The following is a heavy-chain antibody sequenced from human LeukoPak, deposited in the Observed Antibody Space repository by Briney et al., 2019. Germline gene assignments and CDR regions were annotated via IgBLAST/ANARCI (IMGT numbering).Heavy chain of an antibody. Sequence: PGGSLRLSCAASGFTFSSYAMSWVRQAPGKGLEWVSAISGSGGSTYYADSVKGRFTISRDNSKSTLYLQMNSLRAEDTAVYYCAKEHYDSSGYRNYFDYWGQGTLVTVSS. D-gene: IGHD3-22*01. CDR2: ISGSGGST. CDR1: GFTFSSYA. V-gene: IGHV3-23*01. CDR3: AKEHYDSSGYRNYFDY. J-gene: IGHJ4*02.